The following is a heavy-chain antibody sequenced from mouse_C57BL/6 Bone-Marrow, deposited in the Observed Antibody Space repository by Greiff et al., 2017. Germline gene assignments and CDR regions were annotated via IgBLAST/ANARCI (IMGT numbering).Heavy chain of an antibody. Sequence: QVQLKESGPGLVQPSQSLSITCTVSGFSLTSYGVHWVRQSPGKGLEWLGVIWRGGSTDYNAAFMSRLSITKDNSKCQVFFKMNSLQADDTAIYYCAKKERDYFYAMDYWGQGTSVTVSS. CDR1: GFSLTSYG. J-gene: IGHJ4*01. D-gene: IGHD1-1*01. CDR3: AKKERDYFYAMDY. CDR2: IWRGGST. V-gene: IGHV2-5*01.